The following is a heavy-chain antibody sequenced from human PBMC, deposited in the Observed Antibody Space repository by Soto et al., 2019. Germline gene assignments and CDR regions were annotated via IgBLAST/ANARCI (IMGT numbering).Heavy chain of an antibody. J-gene: IGHJ4*02. Sequence: QVQLQESGPGLVKPSQTLSLTCSVSGASISRGGHYWGWIRQHPGKGLEWIGYIAYSGITYYAPSLGSRLTISVGTSRNQFSLKLTSVTAADTAVYYCGRVGHYDDYGPTWIDYWGQGTLVTVSS. CDR2: IAYSGIT. V-gene: IGHV4-31*03. CDR1: GASISRGGHY. D-gene: IGHD4-17*01. CDR3: GRVGHYDDYGPTWIDY.